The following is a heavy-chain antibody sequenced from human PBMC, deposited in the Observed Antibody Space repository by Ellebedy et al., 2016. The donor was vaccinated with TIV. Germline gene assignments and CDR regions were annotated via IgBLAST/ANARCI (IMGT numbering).Heavy chain of an antibody. CDR3: ARSDWFDP. V-gene: IGHV3-74*01. J-gene: IGHJ5*02. Sequence: GGSLRLXCAASGFSISAYWMHWVRQAPGKGLVWVSRIKNDGSTASYADSVKGRFTVSRDNAKNTLYLQMNSLRVEDTAVYHCARSDWFDPWGQGTLVTVSS. CDR2: IKNDGSTA. CDR1: GFSISAYW.